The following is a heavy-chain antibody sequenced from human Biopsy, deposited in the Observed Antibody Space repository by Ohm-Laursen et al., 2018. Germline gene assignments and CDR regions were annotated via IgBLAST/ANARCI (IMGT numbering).Heavy chain of an antibody. CDR1: GYTFTDYY. Sequence: ASVKVSCKFSGYTFTDYYVHWVRQAPGHGLEWMGWIDTINGGARYAQKFQGRVTMTRDTSISTAYMELSRLTSDDTAVYYCARERDPWGQGTLVTVSS. CDR2: IDTINGGA. CDR3: ARERDP. V-gene: IGHV1-2*02. J-gene: IGHJ5*02.